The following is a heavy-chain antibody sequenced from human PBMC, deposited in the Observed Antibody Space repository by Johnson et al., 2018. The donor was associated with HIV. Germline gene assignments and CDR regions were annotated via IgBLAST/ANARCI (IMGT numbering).Heavy chain of an antibody. CDR3: ARAGLTYTLDAFDI. D-gene: IGHD3-16*01. Sequence: VQLVESGGGLVQPGGSLRLSCTPSGFTFSNYAIYWVRQAPGKGLEYVSSISSNGGSTYYANSVKGRFTLSRDNSKNTLYLQMGSLRAEDMAVYYCARAGLTYTLDAFDIWGQGTLVTVSS. CDR1: GFTFSNYA. J-gene: IGHJ3*02. V-gene: IGHV3-64*01. CDR2: ISSNGGST.